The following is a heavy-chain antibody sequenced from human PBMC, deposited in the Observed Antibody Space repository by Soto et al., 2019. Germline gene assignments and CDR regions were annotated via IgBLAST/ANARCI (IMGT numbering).Heavy chain of an antibody. V-gene: IGHV3-23*01. CDR1: GFTFSSYA. CDR3: AYSSTPFDY. J-gene: IGHJ4*02. D-gene: IGHD6-13*01. Sequence: HPGGSLRLSCAASGFTFSSYAMSWVRQAPGKGLEWVSAISGSGGGSGGSTYYADSVKGRFTISRDNSKNTLYLQMNSLRAEDTAVYYCAYSSTPFDYWGQGTLVTVSS. CDR2: ISGSGGGSGGST.